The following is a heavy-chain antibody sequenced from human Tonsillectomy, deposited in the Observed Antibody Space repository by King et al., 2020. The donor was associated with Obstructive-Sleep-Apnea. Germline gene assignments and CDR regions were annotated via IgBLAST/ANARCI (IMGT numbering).Heavy chain of an antibody. V-gene: IGHV3-21*01. CDR3: ARELGVAFDF. CDR2: IFDSSTDI. J-gene: IGHJ4*02. Sequence: QLVQSGGGLVKPGGSLRLSCAASGFTFSSYSMSWVRQAPGKGLEWVSYIFDSSTDIYYSDSVKCRFTISRDNARNSLSLQMNSLRAEDTAVYYCARELGVAFDFWGQGTLVTVSS. CDR1: GFTFSSYS. D-gene: IGHD3-16*01.